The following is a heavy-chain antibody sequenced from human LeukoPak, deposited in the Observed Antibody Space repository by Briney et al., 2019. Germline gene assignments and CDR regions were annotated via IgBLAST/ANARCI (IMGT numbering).Heavy chain of an antibody. J-gene: IGHJ2*01. V-gene: IGHV3-23*01. CDR1: GFTFSSYA. CDR2: ISGSVGST. CDR3: AKDSLLCSSTSCYAWYFDL. Sequence: GGSLRLSCAASGFTFSSYAMSWVRQAPGKGLEWVSAISGSVGSTYYADSVKGRFTISRDNSKNTLYLQMNSLRAEDTAVYYCAKDSLLCSSTSCYAWYFDLWGRGTLVTVSS. D-gene: IGHD2-2*01.